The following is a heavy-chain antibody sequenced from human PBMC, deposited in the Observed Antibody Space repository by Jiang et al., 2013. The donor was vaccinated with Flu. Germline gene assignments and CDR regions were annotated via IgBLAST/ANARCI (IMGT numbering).Heavy chain of an antibody. CDR1: GGSSSSYY. Sequence: SGSGLVKPSETLSLTCTVSGGSSSSYYRSWIRQPAGKGLEWIGRIYTSGNTNYNPSLKSRVTMSVDTSKNQFSLKLSSMTAADTAVYYCATQSSGWPFDSWGQGILVSVSS. V-gene: IGHV4-4*07. CDR3: ATQSSGWPFDS. D-gene: IGHD6-19*01. J-gene: IGHJ4*02. CDR2: IYTSGNT.